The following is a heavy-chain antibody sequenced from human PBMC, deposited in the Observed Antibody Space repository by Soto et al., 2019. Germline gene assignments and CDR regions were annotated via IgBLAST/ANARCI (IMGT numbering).Heavy chain of an antibody. D-gene: IGHD3-22*01. Sequence: PGGSLRLSCAASGFTFSSYGMHWVRQAPGKGLEWVAVISYDGSNKYYADSVKGRFTISRDNSKNTLYLQMNSLRAEDTAVYYCAKDGGDSSGYYYYYYGMDVWGQGTTVTVSS. CDR1: GFTFSSYG. J-gene: IGHJ6*02. CDR2: ISYDGSNK. V-gene: IGHV3-30*18. CDR3: AKDGGDSSGYYYYYYGMDV.